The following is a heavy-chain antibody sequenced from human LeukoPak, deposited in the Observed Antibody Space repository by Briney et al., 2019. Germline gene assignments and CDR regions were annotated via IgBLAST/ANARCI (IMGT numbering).Heavy chain of an antibody. J-gene: IGHJ4*02. CDR2: ISGSGGST. CDR1: GFTSSTFD. CDR3: ARGWGSSGWYDY. V-gene: IGHV3-23*01. D-gene: IGHD6-19*01. Sequence: GGSLRLSCAASGFTSSTFDMSWVRQAPGKGLEWVSGISGSGGSTYYADSVKGRFTISRDNSKNTLYLQMNTLRVEDTAVYYCARGWGSSGWYDYWGQGALVTVSS.